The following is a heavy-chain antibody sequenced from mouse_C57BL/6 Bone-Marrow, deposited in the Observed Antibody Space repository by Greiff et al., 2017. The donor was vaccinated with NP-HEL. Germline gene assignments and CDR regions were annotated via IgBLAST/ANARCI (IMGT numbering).Heavy chain of an antibody. Sequence: VQLQQSGPELVKPGDSVKISCKASGYSFTGYFMNWVMQSHGKSLEWIGRINPYNGDTFYNQKFKGKATLTVDKSSSTAHMELRSLTSEDSAVYYCARGSVPLYYGSSQYFDVWGTGTTVTVSS. CDR3: ARGSVPLYYGSSQYFDV. V-gene: IGHV1-20*01. CDR1: GYSFTGYF. J-gene: IGHJ1*03. D-gene: IGHD1-1*01. CDR2: INPYNGDT.